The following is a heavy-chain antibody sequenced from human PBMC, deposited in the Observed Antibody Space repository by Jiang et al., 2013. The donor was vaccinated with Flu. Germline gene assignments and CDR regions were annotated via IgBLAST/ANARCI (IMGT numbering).Heavy chain of an antibody. Sequence: GAEVKKPGESLRISCKSSGYSFTSYWISWVRQMPGKGLEWMGRIDPSDSYTNYSPSFQGHVTISADKSISTAYLQWRSLKASDTAKYFCVRTRSSSGWGNYYYYEMDVWGQGTTVTVSS. D-gene: IGHD6-19*01. CDR1: GYSFTSYW. J-gene: IGHJ6*02. CDR2: IDPSDSYT. V-gene: IGHV5-10-1*01. CDR3: VRTRSSSGWGNYYYYEMDV.